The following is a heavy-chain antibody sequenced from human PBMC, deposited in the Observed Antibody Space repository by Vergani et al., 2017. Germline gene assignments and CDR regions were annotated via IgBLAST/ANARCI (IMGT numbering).Heavy chain of an antibody. Sequence: QITLKESRPTLVKPTQTLTLTCTFSGFSLNTRGVSVAWIRQPPGKVLDWLALSYWNDDQHYSPSLNNRFTITKYTPKNHVVLTMTNMDYVDTGTYYCVYRKTECVTIWCFYPFNSCYYMDVWGQGTMVTVSS. V-gene: IGHV2-5*04. J-gene: IGHJ6*03. CDR2: SYWNDDQ. D-gene: IGHD4-11*01. CDR1: GFSLNTRGVS. CDR3: VYRKTECVTIWCFYPFNSCYYMDV.